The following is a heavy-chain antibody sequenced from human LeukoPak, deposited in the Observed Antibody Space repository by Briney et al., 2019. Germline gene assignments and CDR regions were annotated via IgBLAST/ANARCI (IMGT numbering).Heavy chain of an antibody. CDR2: ISGSGGST. V-gene: IGHV3-23*01. J-gene: IGHJ4*02. CDR3: AKSLVRGVISI. Sequence: GGSLRLSCAASGFTFSSYAMSWVRQAPGKGLEWVSAISGSGGSTCYADSVKGRFTISRDNSKNTLYLQMNSLRAEDTAVYYCAKSLVRGVISIWGQGTLVTVSS. CDR1: GFTFSSYA. D-gene: IGHD3-10*02.